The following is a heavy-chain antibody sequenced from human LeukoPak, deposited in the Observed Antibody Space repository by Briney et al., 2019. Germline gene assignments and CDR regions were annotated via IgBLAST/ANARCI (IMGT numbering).Heavy chain of an antibody. J-gene: IGHJ4*02. CDR1: GFTFSSYS. CDR2: ISSSSSYI. Sequence: GGSLRLSCAASGFTFSSYSMNWVRQAPGKGLEWVSSISSSSSYIYYADSVKGRFTISRDNAKNSLYLQMNSLRAEDTAVYYCARGHYYYYDSSGYYNFDYWGQGTLVTVSS. D-gene: IGHD3-22*01. CDR3: ARGHYYYYDSSGYYNFDY. V-gene: IGHV3-21*01.